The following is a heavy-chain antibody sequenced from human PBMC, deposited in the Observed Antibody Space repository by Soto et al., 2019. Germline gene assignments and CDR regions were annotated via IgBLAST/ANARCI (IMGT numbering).Heavy chain of an antibody. Sequence: GGSLRRSCAASGFTFSYYYMSWMRQSQGKGLEWVSYISYDGSTIYYADSVKGRFTISRDNSKNSLYLQMNSLRAEDTAIYYCGGEQIVSGYYYWGQETLVTVSS. CDR2: ISYDGSTI. D-gene: IGHD6-6*01. CDR1: GFTFSYYY. V-gene: IGHV3-11*01. J-gene: IGHJ4*02. CDR3: GGEQIVSGYYY.